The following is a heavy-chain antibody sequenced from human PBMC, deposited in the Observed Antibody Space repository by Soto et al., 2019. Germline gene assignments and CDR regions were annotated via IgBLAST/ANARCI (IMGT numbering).Heavy chain of an antibody. CDR2: INHSGST. CDR3: ARGGGSTIFGVVRSFLYFDL. V-gene: IGHV4-34*01. D-gene: IGHD3-3*01. Sequence: QVQLQQWGAGLLKPSETLSLTCAVYGGSFSGYYWSWIRQPPGKGLEWIGEINHSGSTNYNPSIKSRVTISVDTSKNQFSLKLSSVTAADTAVYYCARGGGSTIFGVVRSFLYFDLWGRGTLVTVSS. CDR1: GGSFSGYY. J-gene: IGHJ2*01.